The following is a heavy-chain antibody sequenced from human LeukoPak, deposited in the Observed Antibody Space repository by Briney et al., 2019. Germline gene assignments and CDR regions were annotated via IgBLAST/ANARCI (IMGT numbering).Heavy chain of an antibody. Sequence: GGSLRLSCAASGFXFSSYVIGWVRQAPGKGLEWVSHISASGGGAYYADSVKGRFTISRDNSKNTLYLQMNSLRVEDTAVYYCTRDYGRTPYDYWGQGTLVTVSS. V-gene: IGHV3-23*01. CDR2: ISASGGGA. D-gene: IGHD3-10*01. CDR1: GFXFSSYV. J-gene: IGHJ4*02. CDR3: TRDYGRTPYDY.